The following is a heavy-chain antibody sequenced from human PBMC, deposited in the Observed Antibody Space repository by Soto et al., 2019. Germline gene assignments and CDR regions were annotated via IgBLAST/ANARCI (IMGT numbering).Heavy chain of an antibody. D-gene: IGHD4-17*01. J-gene: IGHJ5*02. CDR2: ISSSSSYI. V-gene: IGHV3-21*01. CDR3: ARDSYYGDYSSWFDP. CDR1: GFTFSSYS. Sequence: GGSLRLSCAASGFTFSSYSMNWVRQAPGKGLEWVSSISSSSSYIYYADSVKGRFTISRDNAKNSLYLQMNSLRAEDTAVYYCARDSYYGDYSSWFDPWGQGTLVTVSS.